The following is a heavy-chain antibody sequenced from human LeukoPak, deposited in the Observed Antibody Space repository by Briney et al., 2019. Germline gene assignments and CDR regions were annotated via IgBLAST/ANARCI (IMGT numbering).Heavy chain of an antibody. J-gene: IGHJ4*02. V-gene: IGHV3-30*01. CDR1: GFTFSSYY. CDR2: ISYDGSNK. CDR3: ARDWLGVNWGYCDY. Sequence: GGSLRLTCAASGFTFSSYYMHWVRQPPGKGLEWVAVISYDGSNKYYADSVKGRFTTSRDNSKNTLCLQMNSLRAEDTAVYYCARDWLGVNWGYCDYWGQGTLVTVSS. D-gene: IGHD7-27*01.